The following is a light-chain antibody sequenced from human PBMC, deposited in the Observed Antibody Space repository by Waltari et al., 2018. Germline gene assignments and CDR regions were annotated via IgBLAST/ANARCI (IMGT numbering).Light chain of an antibody. J-gene: IGKJ2*01. V-gene: IGKV3-11*01. Sequence: EIVLTLSPATLSLSPAEGATLSCRASQSVSSSLAWIQQRPGQAPRLLIYDASSRATGIPARFSGSGSGTDFTLTISSLEPEDFAVYYCQQRAFWPPTFGRGTKLEMK. CDR3: QQRAFWPPT. CDR1: QSVSSS. CDR2: DAS.